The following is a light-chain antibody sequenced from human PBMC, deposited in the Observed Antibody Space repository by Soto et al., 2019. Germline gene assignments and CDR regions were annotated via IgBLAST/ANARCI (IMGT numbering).Light chain of an antibody. J-gene: IGLJ3*02. CDR2: DVS. CDR3: SSYAGSSWV. V-gene: IGLV2-8*01. Sequence: QSVLTQPPSASGSPGQSVTISCTGTSSDVGAYNYVSWYQQHPGKAPKLMIYDVSKQPSGVPYRFSGSKSGNAASLTVSGLQGEDEADYYCSSYAGSSWVFGGGTKVTVL. CDR1: SSDVGAYNY.